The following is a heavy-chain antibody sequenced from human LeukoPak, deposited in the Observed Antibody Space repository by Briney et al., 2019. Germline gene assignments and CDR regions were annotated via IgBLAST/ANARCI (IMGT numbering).Heavy chain of an antibody. D-gene: IGHD2-15*01. Sequence: PSETLSLTCTVSGGSISSDYWGWIRQSPGKGLEWIGYIYYSGSTNYNPSLKSRVTISVDTSKNQFSLKLNSVTAADTAVYYCARDFCSAGSCYGIDFWGQGTLVTVSS. V-gene: IGHV4-59*01. J-gene: IGHJ4*02. CDR2: IYYSGST. CDR1: GGSISSDY. CDR3: ARDFCSAGSCYGIDF.